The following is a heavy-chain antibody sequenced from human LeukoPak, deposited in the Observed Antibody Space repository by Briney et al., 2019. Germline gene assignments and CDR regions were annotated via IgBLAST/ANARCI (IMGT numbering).Heavy chain of an antibody. D-gene: IGHD1-26*01. CDR3: ARNSGSSKDYYYYYMDV. V-gene: IGHV1-69*05. CDR1: GGTFSSYA. J-gene: IGHJ6*03. CDR2: IIPIFGTA. Sequence: ASVKVSCTASGGTFSSYAISWVRQAPGQGLEWMGGIIPIFGTANYAQKFQGRVTITTDEYTSTAYMELSSLRSEDTAVYYCARNSGSSKDYYYYYMDVWGKGTTVTVSS.